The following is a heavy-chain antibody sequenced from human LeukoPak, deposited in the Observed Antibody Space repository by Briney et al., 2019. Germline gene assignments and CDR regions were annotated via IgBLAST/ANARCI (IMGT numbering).Heavy chain of an antibody. D-gene: IGHD3-16*02. V-gene: IGHV3-30*02. Sequence: GGSLRLSCAASRFTFSSYGMHWVRQAPGKGLEWVAYIQYDGSNEQYADSVKGRFSISRDSSKNILYLQMNSLRAEDTAVYYCAKDSPGNYDYVWGSYRPFDYWGQGILVTVSS. J-gene: IGHJ4*02. CDR1: RFTFSSYG. CDR3: AKDSPGNYDYVWGSYRPFDY. CDR2: IQYDGSNE.